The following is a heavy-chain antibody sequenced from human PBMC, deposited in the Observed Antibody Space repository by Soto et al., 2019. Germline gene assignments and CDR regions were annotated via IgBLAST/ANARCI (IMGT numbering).Heavy chain of an antibody. D-gene: IGHD3-3*01. J-gene: IGHJ6*02. CDR3: VKDPLYDFWSDQQAILDV. Sequence: GGSLRLSCTASGFTFKDYAMSWVRQSPGQGLEWVSAMTDRNKTYYADSVKGRFTISRDNSKNTLYLQINSLRADDSAVYYCVKDPLYDFWSDQQAILDVWGQGTTATVSS. V-gene: IGHV3-23*01. CDR1: GFTFKDYA. CDR2: MTDRNKT.